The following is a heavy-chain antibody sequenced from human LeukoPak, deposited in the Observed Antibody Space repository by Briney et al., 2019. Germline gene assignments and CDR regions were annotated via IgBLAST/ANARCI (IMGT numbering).Heavy chain of an antibody. V-gene: IGHV3-7*01. CDR1: GFTFSGYW. Sequence: PGGSLRLSCAASGFTFSGYWMSWVRQAPGTGLEWVANINPAGSETYYVDPVKGRFSISRDNAKNLVYLQMNSLRAEDTAVYHCARFGYVAAVDVWGQGTPVTVPS. CDR2: INPAGSET. CDR3: ARFGYVAAVDV. J-gene: IGHJ4*02. D-gene: IGHD2-15*01.